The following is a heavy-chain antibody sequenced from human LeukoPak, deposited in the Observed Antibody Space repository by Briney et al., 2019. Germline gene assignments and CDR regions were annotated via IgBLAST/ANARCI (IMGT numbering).Heavy chain of an antibody. CDR1: GGSISSYY. CDR2: IYYSGST. Sequence: SSETLSLTCTVSGGSISSYYWSWIRQPPGKGLEWIGYIYYSGSTNYNPSLKSRVTISVDTSKNQFSLKLSSVTAADTAVYYCARDNSLLWFGELLANWFDPWGQGTLVTVSS. V-gene: IGHV4-59*12. D-gene: IGHD3-10*01. CDR3: ARDNSLLWFGELLANWFDP. J-gene: IGHJ5*02.